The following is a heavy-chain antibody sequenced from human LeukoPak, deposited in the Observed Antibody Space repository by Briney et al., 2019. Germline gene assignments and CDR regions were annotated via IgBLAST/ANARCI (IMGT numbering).Heavy chain of an antibody. CDR3: ARVLGPDYYDSSGYHPHAFDI. D-gene: IGHD3-22*01. V-gene: IGHV4-39*07. CDR1: GGSISSSSYY. Sequence: SETLSLTCTVSGGSISSSSYYWGWIRQPPGKGLECIGSVYYSVSTYYNPSLKSRVTISVDTSKNQFSLKLSSVTAADTAVYYCARVLGPDYYDSSGYHPHAFDIWGQGTMVTVSS. J-gene: IGHJ3*02. CDR2: VYYSVST.